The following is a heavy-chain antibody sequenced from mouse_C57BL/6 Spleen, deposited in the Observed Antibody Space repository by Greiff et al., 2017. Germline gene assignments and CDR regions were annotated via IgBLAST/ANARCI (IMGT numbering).Heavy chain of an antibody. CDR3: ARGEMDY. J-gene: IGHJ4*01. V-gene: IGHV3-6*01. CDR1: GYSITSGYY. Sequence: EVQLVESGPGLVKPSQSLSLTCSVTGYSITSGYYWNWIRQFPGNKLEWMGYISYDGSNNYNPSLKNRISITRDTSKNQCFLKLNSVTTEDTATYYCARGEMDYWGQGTSVTVSS. CDR2: ISYDGSN.